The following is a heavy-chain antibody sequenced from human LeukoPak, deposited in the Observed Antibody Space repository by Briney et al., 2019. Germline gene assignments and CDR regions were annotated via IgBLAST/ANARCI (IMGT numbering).Heavy chain of an antibody. CDR1: GFTFSSYA. J-gene: IGHJ4*02. CDR2: ISYDGPNK. CDR3: ARGVRIAVAGNIDY. V-gene: IGHV3-30*04. Sequence: GRSLRLSCAASGFTFSSYAMHWVRQAPGKGLEWVAVISYDGPNKNYADSVKGRFTISRDNSKNTLYLQMNSLRAEDTAVYYCARGVRIAVAGNIDYWGQGTLVTVSS. D-gene: IGHD6-19*01.